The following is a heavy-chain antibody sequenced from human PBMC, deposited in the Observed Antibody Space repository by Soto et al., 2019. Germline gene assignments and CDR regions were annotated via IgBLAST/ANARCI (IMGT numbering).Heavy chain of an antibody. V-gene: IGHV1-69*01. J-gene: IGHJ6*02. CDR3: ARATVVPAANPYYYGIDV. Sequence: QVQLVQSGAEVKKPGSSVKVSCKASGGTFSSYAISWVRQASGQGLEWMGGIIPIFGTANYAQKFQGRVTITADESTSTAYMELSSLRSEDTAVYYCARATVVPAANPYYYGIDVWGHGTTVTVSS. CDR1: GGTFSSYA. CDR2: IIPIFGTA. D-gene: IGHD2-2*01.